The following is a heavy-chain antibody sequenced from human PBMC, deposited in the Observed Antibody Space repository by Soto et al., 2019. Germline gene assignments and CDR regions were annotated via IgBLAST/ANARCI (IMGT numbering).Heavy chain of an antibody. CDR3: ALSPTDIVVVPAALGWFDP. V-gene: IGHV4-59*01. CDR1: GGSISSYY. D-gene: IGHD2-2*01. CDR2: IYYSGST. Sequence: SETLSLTCTVSGGSISSYYWSWIRQPPGKGLEWIGYIYYSGSTNYNPSLKSRVTISVDTSKNQFSLKLSSVTAADTAVYYCALSPTDIVVVPAALGWFDPWGQGTLVTV. J-gene: IGHJ5*02.